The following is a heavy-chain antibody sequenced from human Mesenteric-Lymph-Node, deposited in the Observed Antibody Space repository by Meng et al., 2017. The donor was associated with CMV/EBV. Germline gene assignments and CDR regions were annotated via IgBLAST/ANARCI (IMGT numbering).Heavy chain of an antibody. Sequence: GGSLRLSCAASGFIFSNYGMMWVRQAPGKGLEWVSSISMSRSDEYYAESVKGRFTISGDNAKNSVYLQMNNLGAEDTAVYYCARHIYDINAHYDSLPPDLWGQGTPVTVSS. J-gene: IGHJ5*02. CDR2: ISMSRSDE. CDR3: ARHIYDINAHYDSLPPDL. V-gene: IGHV3-21*01. CDR1: GFIFSNYG. D-gene: IGHD3-22*01.